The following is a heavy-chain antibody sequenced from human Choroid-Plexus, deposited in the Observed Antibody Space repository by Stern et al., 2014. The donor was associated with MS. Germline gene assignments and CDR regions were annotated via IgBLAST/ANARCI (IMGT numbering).Heavy chain of an antibody. J-gene: IGHJ4*02. CDR2: ISYDGSK. Sequence: QVQLVESGGGVVQPGRPLRLSCAASGFSFSSFGMHWVRQAPGKGLEWVALISYDGSKDYADSVKGRFAISRDNSKNTLYLQMNSLRAEDTAVYYCAKDRQYLTFFFHFWGQGSLVTVSS. CDR1: GFSFSSFG. V-gene: IGHV3-30*18. D-gene: IGHD2/OR15-2a*01. CDR3: AKDRQYLTFFFHF.